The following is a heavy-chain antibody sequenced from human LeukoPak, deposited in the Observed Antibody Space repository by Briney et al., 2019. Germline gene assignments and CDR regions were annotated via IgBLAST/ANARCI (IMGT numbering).Heavy chain of an antibody. J-gene: IGHJ4*02. CDR3: ARPGGDSSGYYDY. D-gene: IGHD3-22*01. CDR2: ISSSSSYI. Sequence: GGSLRLSCAASGFTFSSYSMNWVRQAPGKGLEWVSSISSSSSYIYYADSVKGRFTISRDNAKNSLYLQMNSLRAEDTAVYYCARPGGDSSGYYDYWGQGTLVTVSS. CDR1: GFTFSSYS. V-gene: IGHV3-21*01.